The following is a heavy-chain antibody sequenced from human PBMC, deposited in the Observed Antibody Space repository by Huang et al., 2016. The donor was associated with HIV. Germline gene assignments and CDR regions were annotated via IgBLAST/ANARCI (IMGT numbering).Heavy chain of an antibody. D-gene: IGHD3-16*01. CDR1: GASFSTYF. Sequence: QVRLEQWGEGSLKPSETLSLTCAVYGASFSTYFWSWVRQSPDTRLQWIGEIKPGGPPNDNPAFTGRGVMSVDTPKNQFVLTLRAMAAADAAIYYCARLPTPSYYDTWSISPVEEDFFYFNLDLWGRGTPVTVS. CDR3: ARLPTPSYYDTWSISPVEEDFFYFNLDL. V-gene: IGHV4-34*02. J-gene: IGHJ6*02. CDR2: IKPGGPP.